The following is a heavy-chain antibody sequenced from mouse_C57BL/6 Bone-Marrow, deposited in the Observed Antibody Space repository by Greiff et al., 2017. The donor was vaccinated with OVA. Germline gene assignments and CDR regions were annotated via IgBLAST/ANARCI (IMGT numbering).Heavy chain of an antibody. CDR1: GFNIKDDY. CDR2: IDPENGDT. V-gene: IGHV14-4*01. Sequence: EVKLMESGAELVRPGASVKLSCTASGFNIKDDYMHWVKQRPEQGLEWIGWIDPENGDTEYASKFQGKATITADTSSNTAYLQLSSLTSEDTAVYYCTTFYDGYPAWFAYWGQGTLVTVSA. J-gene: IGHJ3*01. CDR3: TTFYDGYPAWFAY. D-gene: IGHD2-3*01.